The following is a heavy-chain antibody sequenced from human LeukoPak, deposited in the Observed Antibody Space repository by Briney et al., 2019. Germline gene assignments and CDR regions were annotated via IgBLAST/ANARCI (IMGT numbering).Heavy chain of an antibody. J-gene: IGHJ5*02. Sequence: SETLSLTCTVSGGSISSGGYYWNWIRQHPGKGLEWIGYIYYSGSTYYNPSLKSRVTISVDTSKNQFSLKLSSVTAADTAVYYCARDKVALGMTTPGWFDPWGQGTLVTVSS. CDR3: ARDKVALGMTTPGWFDP. V-gene: IGHV4-31*03. CDR1: GGSISSGGYY. CDR2: IYYSGST. D-gene: IGHD4-4*01.